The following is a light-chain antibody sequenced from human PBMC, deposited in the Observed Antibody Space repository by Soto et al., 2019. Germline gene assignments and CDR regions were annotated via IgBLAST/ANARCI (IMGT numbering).Light chain of an antibody. Sequence: DIQLTQTPSTFSASVGDRVTITGRASQSISSWLAWYQQKPGKAPKLLIYKASGLESGVPSRFSGSGSGTDFTLTISSLQPDDFATYYCQQYNSYSPLTFGGGTKV. CDR2: KAS. CDR1: QSISSW. J-gene: IGKJ4*01. V-gene: IGKV1-5*03. CDR3: QQYNSYSPLT.